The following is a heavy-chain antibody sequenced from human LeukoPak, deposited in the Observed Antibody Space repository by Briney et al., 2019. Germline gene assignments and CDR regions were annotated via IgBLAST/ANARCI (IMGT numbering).Heavy chain of an antibody. CDR1: GGTFSSYA. CDR3: AREKPDSSGLYDDY. CDR2: IIPILGIA. D-gene: IGHD6-19*01. V-gene: IGHV1-69*04. Sequence: SVKVSCKASGGTFSSYAISWVRQAPGQGLEWMGRIIPILGIANYAQKFQGRVTITADKSTSTAYMELSSLRSEDTAVYYCAREKPDSSGLYDDYWGQGTLVTVSS. J-gene: IGHJ4*02.